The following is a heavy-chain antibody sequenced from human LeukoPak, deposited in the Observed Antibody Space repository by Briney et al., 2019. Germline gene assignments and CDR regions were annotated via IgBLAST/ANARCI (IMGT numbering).Heavy chain of an antibody. CDR3: ARDYYFDY. CDR1: GYTFTIYG. V-gene: IGHV1-18*01. Sequence: ASVKLSRNASGYTFTIYGISWVRDAPGQGLEWMGWITAYNGNTSYAQKDQGRVTMTTDKSTSTAYMEMRSLRSDDTAVYYCARDYYFDYWGQGTLVTVSS. J-gene: IGHJ4*02. CDR2: ITAYNGNT.